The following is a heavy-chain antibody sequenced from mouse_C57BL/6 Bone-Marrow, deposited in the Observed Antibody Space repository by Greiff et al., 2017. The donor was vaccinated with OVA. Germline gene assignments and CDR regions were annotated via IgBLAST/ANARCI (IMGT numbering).Heavy chain of an antibody. CDR3: TAYYSNYVDY. D-gene: IGHD2-5*01. CDR1: GFTFSNYW. Sequence: EVKLMESGGGLVQPGGSMKLSCVASGFTFSNYWMNWVRQSPEKGLEWVAQIRLKSDNYATHYAESVKGRFTISRDDSKSSVYLQMNNLRAEDTGIYYCTAYYSNYVDYWGQGTTLTVSS. V-gene: IGHV6-3*01. J-gene: IGHJ2*01. CDR2: IRLKSDNYAT.